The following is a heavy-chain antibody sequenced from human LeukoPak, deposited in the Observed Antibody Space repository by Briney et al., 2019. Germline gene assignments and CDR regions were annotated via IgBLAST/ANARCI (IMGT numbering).Heavy chain of an antibody. D-gene: IGHD6-13*01. CDR1: GFAFSSYE. V-gene: IGHV3-48*03. J-gene: IGHJ4*02. Sequence: GGSLRLSCASSGFAFSSYEMNWVRQAPGKGLEWVSYISSSSSSTTYADSVKGRFTISRDNAKNSLYLQMNSLRGEDTAVYYCARLGSIAAAGTPDYWGQGTLVTVSS. CDR3: ARLGSIAAAGTPDY. CDR2: ISSSSSST.